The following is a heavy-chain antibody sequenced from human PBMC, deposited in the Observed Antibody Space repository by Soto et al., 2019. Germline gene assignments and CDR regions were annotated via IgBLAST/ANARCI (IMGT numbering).Heavy chain of an antibody. CDR2: IIPIFGTA. Sequence: QVQLVQSGAEVKKPGSSVKVSCKASGGTFSSYAIRWVRQAPGQGLEWMGGIIPIFGTANSAQKFQGRVTLTADETTSTAYMELSSLRSEDTAVYYWARHVPAAGYYYGMDVWGQGTTVTVSS. CDR1: GGTFSSYA. V-gene: IGHV1-69*12. D-gene: IGHD2-2*01. CDR3: ARHVPAAGYYYGMDV. J-gene: IGHJ6*02.